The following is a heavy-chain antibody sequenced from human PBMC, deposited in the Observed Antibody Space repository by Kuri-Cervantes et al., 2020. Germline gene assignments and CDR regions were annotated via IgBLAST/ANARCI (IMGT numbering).Heavy chain of an antibody. CDR3: ARATYSSSSEGY. J-gene: IGHJ4*02. CDR1: GFTFSSYA. Sequence: GGSLRLSCAASGFTFSSYAMHWVRQAPGKGLEWVSGISWNSGSIGYADSVKGRFTISRDNAKNSLYLQMNSLRAEDTAVYYCARATYSSSSEGYWGQGTLVTVSS. CDR2: ISWNSGSI. D-gene: IGHD6-13*01. V-gene: IGHV3-9*01.